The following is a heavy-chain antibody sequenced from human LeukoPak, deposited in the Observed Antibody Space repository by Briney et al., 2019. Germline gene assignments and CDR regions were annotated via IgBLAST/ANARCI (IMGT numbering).Heavy chain of an antibody. D-gene: IGHD3-16*01. CDR3: AKASWVSSTDAVR. CDR1: GSRLSSFA. J-gene: IGHJ4*02. V-gene: IGHV3-23*01. Sequence: GGSLRLSYAAAGSRLSSFAISCASQGPAGWLEWVSSIRGNVEIFYADSVKGRFTLSSDSSRNTVYFQLNNLRVEDTAIYYCAKASWVSSTDAVRWGQGTLVTVSS. CDR2: IRGNVEI.